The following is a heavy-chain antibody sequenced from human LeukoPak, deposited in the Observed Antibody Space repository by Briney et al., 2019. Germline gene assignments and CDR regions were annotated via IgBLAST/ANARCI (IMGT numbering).Heavy chain of an antibody. CDR2: IHTSGRA. V-gene: IGHV4-4*07. CDR1: GDSISTYY. CDR3: ARASDYVWGSYPAHFDY. J-gene: IGHJ4*02. D-gene: IGHD3-16*02. Sequence: KPSETLSLTCTVSGDSISTYYWSWIRQSAGKGLEWIGRIHTSGRANYNPSLKSRVTMSVDTSKTQFSLKVNSVTAADTAVYYCARASDYVWGSYPAHFDYWGQGTLVTVSS.